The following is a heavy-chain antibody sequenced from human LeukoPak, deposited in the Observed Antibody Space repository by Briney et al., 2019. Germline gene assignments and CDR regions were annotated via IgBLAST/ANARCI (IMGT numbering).Heavy chain of an antibody. CDR3: AKADGSYKTLIDY. D-gene: IGHD3-10*01. Sequence: SGGSLRLSCAASGFTFSICAMNWVRQAPGKGLEWVSGISGSGSSTYYADSVKGRFTISRDSSKNKVYLQMNSLRAEDTAIYYCAKADGSYKTLIDYWGQGTLVTVSS. V-gene: IGHV3-23*01. CDR1: GFTFSICA. J-gene: IGHJ4*02. CDR2: ISGSGSST.